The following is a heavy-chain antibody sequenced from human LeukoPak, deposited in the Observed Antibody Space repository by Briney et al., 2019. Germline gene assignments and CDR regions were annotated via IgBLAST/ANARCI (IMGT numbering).Heavy chain of an antibody. D-gene: IGHD3-22*01. V-gene: IGHV3-23*01. CDR2: ISGSGGST. Sequence: PGGSLRLSXAASGFTFSSYAMSWVRQAPGKGLEWVSDISGSGGSTYYADSVKGRFTISRDNSKNTLYLQMNSLRAEDTAVYYCAKALDRITMIVVATLFDYWGQGTLVTVSS. CDR3: AKALDRITMIVVATLFDY. CDR1: GFTFSSYA. J-gene: IGHJ4*02.